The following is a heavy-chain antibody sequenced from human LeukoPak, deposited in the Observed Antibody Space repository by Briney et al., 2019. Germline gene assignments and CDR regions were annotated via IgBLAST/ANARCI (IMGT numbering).Heavy chain of an antibody. V-gene: IGHV4-34*01. Sequence: SETLSLTCAVYGGSFSGYYWSWIRQPPGKGLEWIGEINHSGSTNYNPSLKSRVTISVDTSKNQFSLKLSSVTAADTAVYYCARGTPTGLDYWGQGTLVTVSS. J-gene: IGHJ4*02. CDR1: GGSFSGYY. CDR3: ARGTPTGLDY. D-gene: IGHD2-8*02. CDR2: INHSGST.